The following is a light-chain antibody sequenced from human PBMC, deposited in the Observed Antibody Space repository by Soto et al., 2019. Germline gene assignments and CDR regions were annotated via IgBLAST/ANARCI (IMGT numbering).Light chain of an antibody. CDR3: QQYNNWPPIT. CDR2: GAS. V-gene: IGKV3-15*01. J-gene: IGKJ5*01. Sequence: EIVLTQSPGTLSLSPGERATLSCRASQSVSSSLAWYQQKPGQAPRLLIYGASTRATGIPARFSGSGSGTEFTLTISSLQSEDFAVYYCQQYNNWPPITFGQGTRLEIK. CDR1: QSVSSS.